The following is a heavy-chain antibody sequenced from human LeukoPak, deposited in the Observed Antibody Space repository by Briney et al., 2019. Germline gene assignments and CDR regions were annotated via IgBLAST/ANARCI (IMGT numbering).Heavy chain of an antibody. CDR2: IYYSGST. J-gene: IGHJ4*02. CDR1: GGSISSYY. D-gene: IGHD3-22*01. CDR3: ARDSSGYYYSYYFDY. Sequence: SETLSLTRTVSGGSISSYYWSWIRQPPGKGLEWIGYIYYSGSTNYNPSLKSRVTISVDTSKNQFSLKLSSVTAADTAVYYCARDSSGYYYSYYFDYWGQGTLITVSS. V-gene: IGHV4-59*01.